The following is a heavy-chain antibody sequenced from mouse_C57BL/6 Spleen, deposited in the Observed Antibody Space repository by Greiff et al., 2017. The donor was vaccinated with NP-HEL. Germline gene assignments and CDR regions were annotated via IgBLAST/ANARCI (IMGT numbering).Heavy chain of an antibody. CDR3: ARGIYYGNYEGYWYFDV. J-gene: IGHJ1*03. D-gene: IGHD2-1*01. V-gene: IGHV1-82*01. Sequence: VQLQQSGPELVKPGASVKISCKASGYAFSSSWMNWVKQRPGKGLEWIGRIYPGDGDTNYNGKFKGKATLTADKSSSTAYMQLSSLTSEDSAVYFCARGIYYGNYEGYWYFDVWGTGTTVTVSS. CDR1: GYAFSSSW. CDR2: IYPGDGDT.